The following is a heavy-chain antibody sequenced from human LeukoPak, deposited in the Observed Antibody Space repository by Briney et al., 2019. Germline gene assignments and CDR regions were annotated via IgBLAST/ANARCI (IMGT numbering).Heavy chain of an antibody. J-gene: IGHJ5*02. CDR2: IYYSGRT. D-gene: IGHD6-13*01. V-gene: IGHV4-59*08. CDR3: ARRASSSWNWFDP. Sequence: SETLSLTCTVSGDSISNYYWNWIRQPPGKGLQWIGYIYYSGRTNYMPSLKSRVTISVDTSKNQFSLKLSSVTAADTAVYYCARRASSSWNWFDPWGQGTLVTVSS. CDR1: GDSISNYY.